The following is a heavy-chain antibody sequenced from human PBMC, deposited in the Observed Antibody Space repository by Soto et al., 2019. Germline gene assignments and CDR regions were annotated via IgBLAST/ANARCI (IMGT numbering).Heavy chain of an antibody. J-gene: IGHJ4*02. Sequence: SETLSLTCTVSGGSISSYYWSWIRQPPGKGLEWIGYIYYSGSTNYNPSLKSRVTISVDTSKNQFSLKLSSVTAADTAVYYCARRGDSSGSFDYWGQGTLVTVSS. CDR3: ARRGDSSGSFDY. CDR2: IYYSGST. D-gene: IGHD3-22*01. CDR1: GGSISSYY. V-gene: IGHV4-59*08.